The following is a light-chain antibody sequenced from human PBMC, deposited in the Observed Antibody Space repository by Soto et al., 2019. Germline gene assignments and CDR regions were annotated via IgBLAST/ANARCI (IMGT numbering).Light chain of an antibody. CDR1: QSVNNN. CDR3: QQYNNWPRT. J-gene: IGKJ1*01. Sequence: ETALTQSPATLSVSPGERATLSCRASQSVNNNLAWYQQKPGQAPWPLIYGASTRATGIPARFSGSGSGTEFTLTLSSLQSEDFAVYYCQQYNNWPRTFGQGTKVEIK. V-gene: IGKV3-15*01. CDR2: GAS.